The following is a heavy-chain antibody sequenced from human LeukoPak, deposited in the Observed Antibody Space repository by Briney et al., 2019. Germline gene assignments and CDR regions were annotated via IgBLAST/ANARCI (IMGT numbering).Heavy chain of an antibody. CDR3: ASNSAVSLYYYYYYMDV. J-gene: IGHJ6*03. CDR1: GFTVSSNY. V-gene: IGHV3-66*01. D-gene: IGHD5-24*01. Sequence: PGGSLRLSCAASGFTVSSNYMSWVRQAPGKGLEWVSVIYSGGSTYYADSVKGRFTVSRDNSKNTLYLQMNSLGAEDTAVYYCASNSAVSLYYYYYYMDVWGKGTTVTISS. CDR2: IYSGGST.